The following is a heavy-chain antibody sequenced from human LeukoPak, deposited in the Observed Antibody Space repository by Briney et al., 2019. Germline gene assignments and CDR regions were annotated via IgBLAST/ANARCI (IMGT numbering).Heavy chain of an antibody. CDR3: ARGVLDSGAYSHDAFDV. Sequence: GGSLRLSCAASGFTVSGSYFPWVRQALGKGLEWVSATYSTESTYYPDSVRGRFTVSRDNSKNTVSLEMNNLGAEDTAVYYCARGVLDSGAYSHDAFDVWGRGTMVIVSS. CDR2: TYSTEST. CDR1: GFTVSGSY. D-gene: IGHD3-22*01. J-gene: IGHJ3*01. V-gene: IGHV3-53*01.